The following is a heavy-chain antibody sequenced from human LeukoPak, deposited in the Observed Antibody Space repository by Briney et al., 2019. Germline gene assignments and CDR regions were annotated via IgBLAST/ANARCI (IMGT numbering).Heavy chain of an antibody. CDR1: GFTFGSYA. CDR2: IIGSGDNT. CDR3: AKGITMLRGEVDAFDI. Sequence: GGSLRLSCAASGFTFGSYAVTWVRQAPGKGLEWVSAIIGSGDNTYYADSVKGRFTISRDNSKNTLYLQMNSLRADDTAVYYCAKGITMLRGEVDAFDIWGQGTMVTVSS. J-gene: IGHJ3*02. D-gene: IGHD3-10*01. V-gene: IGHV3-23*01.